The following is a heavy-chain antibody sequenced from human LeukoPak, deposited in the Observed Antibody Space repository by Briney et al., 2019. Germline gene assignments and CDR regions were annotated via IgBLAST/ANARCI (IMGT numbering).Heavy chain of an antibody. Sequence: GGSLRLSCAASGFTFSNYGMSWVRQAPGEGLEWVSAISGSGGGTYYADSVKGRFTISRDNSKNTLYLQMNSLRAEDTAVYYCAKRKLLLEAFDIWGQGTMVTVSS. CDR1: GFTFSNYG. D-gene: IGHD2-21*02. J-gene: IGHJ3*02. CDR2: ISGSGGGT. V-gene: IGHV3-23*01. CDR3: AKRKLLLEAFDI.